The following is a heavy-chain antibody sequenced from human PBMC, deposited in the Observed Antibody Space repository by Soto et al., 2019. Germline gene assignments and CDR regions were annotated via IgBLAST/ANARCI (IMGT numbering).Heavy chain of an antibody. CDR2: IYYSGST. CDR1: GGSISSYY. J-gene: IGHJ6*03. D-gene: IGHD3-3*01. V-gene: IGHV4-59*08. CDR3: ARVYRFWSGYYYYYMDV. Sequence: SETLSLTCTVSGGSISSYYWGWIRQPPGKGLEWIGYIYYSGSTNYNPSLKSRVTISVDTSKKQITMKLSSVNAANKAEYYCARVYRFWSGYYYYYMDVWGKGTTVTVSS.